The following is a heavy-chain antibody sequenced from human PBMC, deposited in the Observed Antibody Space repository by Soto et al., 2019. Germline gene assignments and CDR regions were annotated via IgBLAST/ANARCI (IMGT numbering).Heavy chain of an antibody. CDR2: ISAYNGNT. Sequence: QVQLVQSGAEVKKPGASVKVSCKASGYTFTSYGISWVRQAPGQGLEWMGWISAYNGNTTYAQKFQGRVTMTTDTSTSTAYMELRSLRSDETAVYYCAREPTMIVVIITGDAFDLWGQGTMVTVSS. CDR1: GYTFTSYG. D-gene: IGHD3-22*01. CDR3: AREPTMIVVIITGDAFDL. J-gene: IGHJ3*01. V-gene: IGHV1-18*01.